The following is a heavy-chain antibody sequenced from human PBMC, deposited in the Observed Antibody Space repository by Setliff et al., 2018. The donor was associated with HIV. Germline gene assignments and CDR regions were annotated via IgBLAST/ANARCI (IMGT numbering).Heavy chain of an antibody. CDR2: IYHSGST. CDR1: GYSISSGYY. V-gene: IGHV4-38-2*01. CDR3: ARGVVLMGITTRWFDP. Sequence: ETLSLTCAVSGYSISSGYYWGWIRQPPGKGLEWIGSIYHSGSTYYNPSLKSRVTISVDTSKNQFSLKLSSVTAADTAVYYCARGVVLMGITTRWFDPWGQGTLVTVSS. D-gene: IGHD3-22*01. J-gene: IGHJ5*02.